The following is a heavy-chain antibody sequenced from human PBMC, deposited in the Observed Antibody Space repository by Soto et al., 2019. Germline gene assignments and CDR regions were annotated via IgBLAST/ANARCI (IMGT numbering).Heavy chain of an antibody. CDR1: GYSFTAYG. CDR2: ISCYNGKT. D-gene: IGHD3-3*01. J-gene: IGHJ6*02. CDR3: ARDATPPELRFLEWHNYDYNGMDV. V-gene: IGHV1-18*01. Sequence: QVQVVQSGDEVKETGASVRVSCKTSGYSFTAYGISWVRQARGQGLEWMGWISCYNGKTKYAQKVQGRVTMTTDTSTSTAYMEVRSLRSDDTDIYYCARDATPPELRFLEWHNYDYNGMDVWGQGTTVTVSS.